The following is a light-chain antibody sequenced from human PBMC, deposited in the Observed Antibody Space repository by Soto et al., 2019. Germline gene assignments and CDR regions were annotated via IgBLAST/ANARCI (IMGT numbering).Light chain of an antibody. J-gene: IGKJ1*01. CDR3: QKYGSSRT. V-gene: IGKV3-20*01. Sequence: EIVLTQSPGTLSLSPGERATLSCRASQSVSSSYLAWYQQKPGQAPTLLIYGASSRATGIPDRFSGSGSGTDFTLTISRLEPEDFAVYYCQKYGSSRTFGQGTKVEIK. CDR1: QSVSSSY. CDR2: GAS.